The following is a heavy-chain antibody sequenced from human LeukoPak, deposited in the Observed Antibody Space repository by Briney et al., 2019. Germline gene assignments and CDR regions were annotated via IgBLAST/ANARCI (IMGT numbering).Heavy chain of an antibody. D-gene: IGHD3-22*01. CDR1: GYTFTGYY. CDR3: ARGYYDSSGYYGYYYYYMDV. CDR2: INPNSGGT. J-gene: IGHJ6*03. Sequence: ASVKVSCKASGYTFTGYYMHWVRQAPGQGLEWMGWINPNSGGTNYAQKFQGRVTMTRDTSISTAYMELSRLRSDDTAVYYCARGYYDSSGYYGYYYYYMDVWGKGTTVTISS. V-gene: IGHV1-2*02.